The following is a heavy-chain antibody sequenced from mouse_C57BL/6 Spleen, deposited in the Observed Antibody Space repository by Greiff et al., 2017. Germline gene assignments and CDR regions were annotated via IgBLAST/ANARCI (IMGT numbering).Heavy chain of an antibody. Sequence: EVQLVESGGGLVKPGGSLKLSCAASGFTFSSYAMSWVRQTPEKRLEWVATISDGGSYTYYPDNVKGRFTISRDNAKNNLYLQMSHLKSEDTAMYYCARRTAQATLLDYWGQGTTLTVSS. CDR3: ARRTAQATLLDY. CDR2: ISDGGSYT. J-gene: IGHJ2*01. CDR1: GFTFSSYA. D-gene: IGHD3-2*02. V-gene: IGHV5-4*01.